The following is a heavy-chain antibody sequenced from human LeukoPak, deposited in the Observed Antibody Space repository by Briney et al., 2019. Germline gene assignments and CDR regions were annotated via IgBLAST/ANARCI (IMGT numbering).Heavy chain of an antibody. CDR3: AKDPRAQPAAALPYYFDY. CDR1: GFTFDDYA. J-gene: IGHJ4*02. Sequence: QAGGSLRLSCAASGFTFDDYAIHWVRQAPGKGLEWVSGISWNSGDIVYADSVKGRFTISRDNAKNSLYLQMSSLRADDTALYYCAKDPRAQPAAALPYYFDYWGQGTLVTVSS. D-gene: IGHD2-2*01. CDR2: ISWNSGDI. V-gene: IGHV3-9*01.